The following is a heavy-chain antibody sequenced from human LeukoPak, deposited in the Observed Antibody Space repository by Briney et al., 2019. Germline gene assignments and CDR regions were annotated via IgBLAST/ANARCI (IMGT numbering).Heavy chain of an antibody. CDR3: ARDYEYSSSWYTDY. J-gene: IGHJ4*02. CDR2: ISSSGSTI. D-gene: IGHD6-13*01. CDR1: GFTFSDYY. Sequence: GGSLRLSCAASGFTFSDYYMSWIRQAPGKGLEWVSYISSSGSTIYYADSVKGRFTISRDNAKNSLYLQMNSLRAEDTAVYYCARDYEYSSSWYTDYWGQGTLVTVSS. V-gene: IGHV3-11*01.